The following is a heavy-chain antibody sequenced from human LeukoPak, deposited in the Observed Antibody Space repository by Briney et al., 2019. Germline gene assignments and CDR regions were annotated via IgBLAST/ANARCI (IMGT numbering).Heavy chain of an antibody. D-gene: IGHD6-19*01. CDR2: MNPNSGNT. CDR3: ARGPYGAVAGTFGDLDY. Sequence: ASVKVSCKASGYTFTSYDINWVRQATGRGLEWMGWMNPNSGNTGYAQKFQGRVTMTRNTSISTAYMELSSLRSEDTAVYYCARGPYGAVAGTFGDLDYWGQGTLVTVSS. J-gene: IGHJ4*02. CDR1: GYTFTSYD. V-gene: IGHV1-8*01.